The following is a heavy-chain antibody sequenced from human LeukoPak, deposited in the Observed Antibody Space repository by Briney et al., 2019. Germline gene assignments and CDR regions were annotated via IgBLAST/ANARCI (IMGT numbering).Heavy chain of an antibody. D-gene: IGHD6-19*01. CDR2: IYSGGGT. CDR1: EFTVSSKA. J-gene: IGHJ4*02. Sequence: PGGSLRLSCAASEFTVSSKAMSWVRQTPGKGLEWVSVIYSGGGTDYADSVKGRFTVSRDNSKNTLYLQMNSLRAEDTAVYYCARDPGSGWGFDYWGQGTLVTVSS. CDR3: ARDPGSGWGFDY. V-gene: IGHV3-53*01.